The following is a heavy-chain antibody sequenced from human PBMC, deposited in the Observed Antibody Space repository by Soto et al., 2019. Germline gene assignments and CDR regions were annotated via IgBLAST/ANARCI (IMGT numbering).Heavy chain of an antibody. V-gene: IGHV3-33*01. Sequence: GGSLRLSCAASGFTFSSYGMHWVRQAPGKGLEWVAVIWYDGSNKYYADSVKGRFTISRDNSKNTLYLQMNSLRAEDTAVYYCARVTTPYGSGSYYIDYWGQGTLVTVSS. CDR2: IWYDGSNK. D-gene: IGHD3-10*01. CDR3: ARVTTPYGSGSYYIDY. J-gene: IGHJ4*02. CDR1: GFTFSSYG.